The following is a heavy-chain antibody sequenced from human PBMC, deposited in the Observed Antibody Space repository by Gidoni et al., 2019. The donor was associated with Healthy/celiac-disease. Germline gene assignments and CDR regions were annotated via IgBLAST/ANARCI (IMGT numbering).Heavy chain of an antibody. CDR3: AIPFREAPMIVVGDY. V-gene: IGHV3-23*01. Sequence: EVQLLESGGVLVQPGGSLRLSCPASGFTFSSYAMSWVRQAPGKGLEWVSAISGSGGSTYYADSVKGRFTISRDNSKNTLYLQMNSLRAEDTAVYYCAIPFREAPMIVVGDYWGQGTLVTVSS. CDR1: GFTFSSYA. D-gene: IGHD3-22*01. CDR2: ISGSGGST. J-gene: IGHJ4*02.